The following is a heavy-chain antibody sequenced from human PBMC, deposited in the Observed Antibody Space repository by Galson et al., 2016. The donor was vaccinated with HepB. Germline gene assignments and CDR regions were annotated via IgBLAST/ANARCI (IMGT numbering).Heavy chain of an antibody. CDR3: ARGARHYDVVRTHGLDV. CDR1: GDSVSSNTAA. J-gene: IGHJ6*02. CDR2: AYYRSRWYR. Sequence: CAISGDSVSSNTAAWNWIRQSPSRGLEWLGRAYYRSRWYRDYAESLKGRIDISPDTSKNHFSLQLNSVTPEDTSVYFCARGARHYDVVRTHGLDVWGRGTTVTVS. V-gene: IGHV6-1*01. D-gene: IGHD3-16*01.